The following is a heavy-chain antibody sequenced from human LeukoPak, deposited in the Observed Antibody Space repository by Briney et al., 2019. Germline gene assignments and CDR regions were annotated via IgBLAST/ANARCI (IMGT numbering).Heavy chain of an antibody. V-gene: IGHV4-38-2*01. CDR3: ARRSVDTAVDYFDY. J-gene: IGHJ4*02. CDR1: GYSISSGYY. CDR2: IYHSGST. Sequence: SETLSLTCAVSGYSISSGYYWGWIRQPPGKGLEWIGSIYHSGSTYYNPSLKSRVTVSVDTSKNQFSLKLSSVTAADTAVYYCARRSVDTAVDYFDYWGQGTLVTVSS. D-gene: IGHD5-18*01.